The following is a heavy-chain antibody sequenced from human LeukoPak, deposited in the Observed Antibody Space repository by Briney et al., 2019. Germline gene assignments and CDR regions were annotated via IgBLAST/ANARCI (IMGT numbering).Heavy chain of an antibody. J-gene: IGHJ6*02. Sequence: SETLSLTCTVSGGSIRSYYCSWIWQPPGQGVEWIGYIYYSGSTNYNPSLKSRVTISVDTSKNQFSLKLSSVTAADTAVYYCARLRTAAYYYGMDVWDQGTTVTVSS. CDR1: GGSIRSYY. V-gene: IGHV4-59*08. CDR2: IYYSGST. CDR3: ARLRTAAYYYGMDV.